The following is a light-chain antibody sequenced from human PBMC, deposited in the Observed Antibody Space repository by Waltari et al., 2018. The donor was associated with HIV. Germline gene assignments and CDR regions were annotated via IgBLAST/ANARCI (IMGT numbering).Light chain of an antibody. V-gene: IGLV1-47*01. CDR3: AAWDTSLSGSVV. Sequence: QSVLTQPPSASGTPGQTVTISCSGSSSNLGSNYVYWYHQLPGTAPKLLIYRNNQRPSGVPDRFSGSKSGTSASLAISGLRSEDEADYYCAAWDTSLSGSVVFGGGTKLTVL. CDR1: SSNLGSNY. CDR2: RNN. J-gene: IGLJ2*01.